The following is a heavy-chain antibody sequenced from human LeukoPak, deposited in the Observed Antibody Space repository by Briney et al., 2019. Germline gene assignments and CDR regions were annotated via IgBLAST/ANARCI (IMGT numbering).Heavy chain of an antibody. CDR2: IYYSGST. CDR1: GGSINNHY. J-gene: IGHJ6*03. Sequence: SGTLSLTCTVSGGSINNHYWSWLRQPPGKGLEWMGYIYYSGSTNYNPSLKSRVTISVDTSKNQFSLKLSSVTAADTAVYYCARRVTSYFYYYMEVWGKGKTVTVSS. V-gene: IGHV4-59*11. CDR3: ARRVTSYFYYYMEV.